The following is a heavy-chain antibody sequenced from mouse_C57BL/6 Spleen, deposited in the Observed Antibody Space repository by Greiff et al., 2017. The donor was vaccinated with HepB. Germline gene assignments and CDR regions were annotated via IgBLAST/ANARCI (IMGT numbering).Heavy chain of an antibody. Sequence: VQLQESGPGLVKPSQSLSLTCSVTGYSITSGYYWNWIRQFPGNKLEWMGYISYDGSNNYNPSLKNRISITRDTSKNQFFLKLNSVTTEDTATYYCAREGLDYWGQGTTLTVSS. CDR3: AREGLDY. CDR1: GYSITSGYY. J-gene: IGHJ2*01. D-gene: IGHD3-3*01. V-gene: IGHV3-6*01. CDR2: ISYDGSN.